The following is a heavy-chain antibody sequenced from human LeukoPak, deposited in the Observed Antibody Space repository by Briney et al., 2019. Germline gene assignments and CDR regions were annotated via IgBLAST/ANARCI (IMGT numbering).Heavy chain of an antibody. CDR1: EFTFTSYE. CDR2: ISSSCSTK. J-gene: IGHJ5*01. D-gene: IGHD6-6*01. CDR3: ARGVLANWFDS. Sequence: PGGSLRLSCAVSEFTFTSYEMNWGRQAPGKGLEWISYISSSCSTKYYADSWKGRFTIPRDNAKNTLYLQMTSLSAADTAVYYCARGVLANWFDSWGQGTLVTVSS. V-gene: IGHV3-48*03.